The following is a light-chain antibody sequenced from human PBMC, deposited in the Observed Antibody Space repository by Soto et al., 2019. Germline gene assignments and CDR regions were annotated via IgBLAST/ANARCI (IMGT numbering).Light chain of an antibody. CDR2: EDN. CDR3: QSSDGNNMV. CDR1: SGSIASGY. Sequence: NFMLTQPHSVSESPVKTVTISCTGSSGSIASGYVQWYQQRPGSAHTTLIYEDNQRPAGVPDRFSGSIDSSSNSASLPISGLRPEDEADYYCQSSDGNNMVFGGGTKLTVL. J-gene: IGLJ2*01. V-gene: IGLV6-57*02.